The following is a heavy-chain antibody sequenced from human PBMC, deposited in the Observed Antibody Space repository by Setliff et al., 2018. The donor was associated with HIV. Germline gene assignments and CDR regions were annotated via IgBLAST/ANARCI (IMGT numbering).Heavy chain of an antibody. CDR2: IYSSGTT. V-gene: IGHV4-4*07. CDR3: ARDRHSSGLGSYGP. Sequence: SETLSLTCTISGGSFSSYYWSWIRQPAGRGLEWIGRIYSSGTTNYNPSLKSRVTMSVDTSKNQFSLKLTSVTAADTAVYYCARDRHSSGLGSYGPWGPGTLVTVSS. D-gene: IGHD3-10*01. J-gene: IGHJ5*02. CDR1: GGSFSSYY.